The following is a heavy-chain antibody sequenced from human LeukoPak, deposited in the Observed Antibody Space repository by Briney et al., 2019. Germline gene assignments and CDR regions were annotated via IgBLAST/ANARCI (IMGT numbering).Heavy chain of an antibody. J-gene: IGHJ6*03. CDR2: IYYSGST. CDR1: GGSISSSSYN. Sequence: SETLSLTCTVSGGSISSSSYNWGWIRQPPGKGLEWIGSIYYSGSTYYNPSLKSRVAISGDTSKNQFSLRLSSVTAADTAVYYCARQGGSSGYYTNYYYYYMDVWGKGTTITVS. CDR3: ARQGGSSGYYTNYYYYYMDV. V-gene: IGHV4-39*01. D-gene: IGHD3-22*01.